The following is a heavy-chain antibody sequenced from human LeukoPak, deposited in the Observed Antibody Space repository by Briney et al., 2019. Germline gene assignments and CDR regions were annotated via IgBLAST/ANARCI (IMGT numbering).Heavy chain of an antibody. Sequence: ASVKVSCKASGYTFTSYDINWVRQATGQGLEWMGWMNPNSGDTGYVQKFQGRVTMTRSTSISPAYMELDSLRSEDTAVYYCARGPGGTGSLFDYWGQGTPVTVSS. V-gene: IGHV1-8*01. D-gene: IGHD7-27*01. CDR3: ARGPGGTGSLFDY. CDR2: MNPNSGDT. J-gene: IGHJ4*02. CDR1: GYTFTSYD.